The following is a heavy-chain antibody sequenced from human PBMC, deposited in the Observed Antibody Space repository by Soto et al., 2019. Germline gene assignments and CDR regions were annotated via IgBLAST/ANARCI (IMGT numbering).Heavy chain of an antibody. D-gene: IGHD3-22*01. V-gene: IGHV3-33*01. CDR1: GFTFSSYG. CDR2: IWYDGSNK. Sequence: QVQLVESGGGVVQPGRSLRLSCAASGFTFSSYGMHWVRQAPGKGLEWVAVIWYDGSNKYYADSVKGRFTISRHNSKNTLYLHMNSLRAEDTAVYYCARSYYDSSGYHDYWGQGTLVTVSS. J-gene: IGHJ4*02. CDR3: ARSYYDSSGYHDY.